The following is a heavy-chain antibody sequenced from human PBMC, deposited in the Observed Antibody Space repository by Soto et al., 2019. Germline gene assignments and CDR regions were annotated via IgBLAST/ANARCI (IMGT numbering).Heavy chain of an antibody. D-gene: IGHD6-19*01. CDR1: GFTLSSYA. J-gene: IGHJ4*02. CDR3: AKDWDSSGWYYFDY. V-gene: IGHV3-23*01. Sequence: GGSLRLSCAASGFTLSSYAMSWVRQAPGKGLEWVSAISGSGGSTYYADSVKGRFTISRDNSKNTLYLQMNSLRAEDTAVYYCAKDWDSSGWYYFDYWGQGTLVTVSS. CDR2: ISGSGGST.